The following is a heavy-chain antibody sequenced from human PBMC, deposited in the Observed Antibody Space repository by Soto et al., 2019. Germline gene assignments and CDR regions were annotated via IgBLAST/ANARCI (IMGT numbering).Heavy chain of an antibody. V-gene: IGHV4-34*01. CDR3: ARGGRAFNIVVVVAATPNYFDY. CDR2: INHSGST. Sequence: QVQLQQWGAGLLKPSETLSLTCAVYGGSFSGYYWSWIRQPPGKGLEWIGEINHSGSTNYNPSLKSRVTISVDTSNNQFSLKLSSVTAADTAVYYCARGGRAFNIVVVVAATPNYFDYWGQGTLVTVSS. J-gene: IGHJ4*02. D-gene: IGHD2-15*01. CDR1: GGSFSGYY.